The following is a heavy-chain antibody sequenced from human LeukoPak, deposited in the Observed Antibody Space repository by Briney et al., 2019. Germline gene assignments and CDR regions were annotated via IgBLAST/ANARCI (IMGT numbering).Heavy chain of an antibody. CDR1: GGIFSNYA. Sequence: SVKVSCKASGGIFSNYAISWVRQAPGQGLEWMGGIIPIFGTANYAQKFQGRVTITADESTSTAYMELSSLRSEDTAVYYCASLSGSYFATPRGSGMDVWGQGTTVTVSS. CDR3: ASLSGSYFATPRGSGMDV. V-gene: IGHV1-69*13. J-gene: IGHJ6*02. CDR2: IIPIFGTA. D-gene: IGHD1-26*01.